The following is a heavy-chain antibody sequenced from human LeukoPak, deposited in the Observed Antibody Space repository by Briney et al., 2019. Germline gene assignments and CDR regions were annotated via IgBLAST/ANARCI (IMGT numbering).Heavy chain of an antibody. CDR3: AKGGSPSHNWFNS. D-gene: IGHD2-15*01. CDR1: GFTFSDYG. J-gene: IGHJ5*01. V-gene: IGHV3-30*02. Sequence: GGSLRLSCAAAGFTFSDYGMHWVRQALGKGLEWVAFIRNDGSYEYYPDSVKGRFTISRDNSRNALFLQMNGLRAEDTAVYYCAKGGSPSHNWFNSWGQGTLVTVSS. CDR2: IRNDGSYE.